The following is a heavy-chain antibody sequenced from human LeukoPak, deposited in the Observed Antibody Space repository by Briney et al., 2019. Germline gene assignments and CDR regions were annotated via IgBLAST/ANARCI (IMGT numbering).Heavy chain of an antibody. V-gene: IGHV4-39*01. CDR3: ARQSGYCSSTSCYAWFDP. CDR2: IYCSGST. J-gene: IGHJ5*02. CDR1: GGSISSSSYY. D-gene: IGHD2-2*01. Sequence: KPSETLSLTCTVSGGSISSSSYYWGWIRQPPGKGLEWIGSIYCSGSTYYNPSLKSRVTISVDTSKNQFSLKLSSVTAADTAVYYCARQSGYCSSTSCYAWFDPWGQGTLVTVSS.